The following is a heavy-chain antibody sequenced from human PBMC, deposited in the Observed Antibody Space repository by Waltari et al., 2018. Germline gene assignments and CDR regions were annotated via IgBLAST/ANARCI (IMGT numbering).Heavy chain of an antibody. Sequence: QLQLEESGPGLVKTSETLSLTCSVAGASLRRSNYYWGWVRQSPAKGLQWIATIYYSGRTYYNPSLQSRVNLLVDTSKNQFSLRLNSVTAEDTAVYYCARVTIFGVYTGHWFDPWGQGALVTVSA. CDR3: ARVTIFGVYTGHWFDP. CDR2: IYYSGRT. V-gene: IGHV4-39*02. D-gene: IGHD3-3*01. CDR1: GASLRRSNYY. J-gene: IGHJ5*02.